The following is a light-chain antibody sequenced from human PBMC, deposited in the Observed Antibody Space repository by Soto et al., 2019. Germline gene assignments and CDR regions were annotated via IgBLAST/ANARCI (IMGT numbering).Light chain of an antibody. CDR1: QSVSSN. V-gene: IGKV3-15*01. J-gene: IGKJ2*01. CDR3: QEDNNWPPYT. CDR2: GAS. Sequence: EIVMTQSPATLSVSPGERATLSCRASQSVSSNLAWYQQKPGQAPRLLIYGASTRATGITARFSGSGSGTEFTLTISSLQYEDFAVYYCQEDNNWPPYTFGQGTKLEIK.